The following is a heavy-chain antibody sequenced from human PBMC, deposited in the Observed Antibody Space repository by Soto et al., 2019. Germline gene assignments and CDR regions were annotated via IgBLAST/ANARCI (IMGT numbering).Heavy chain of an antibody. CDR3: AGLDYYGSGSYYPDY. J-gene: IGHJ4*02. Sequence: QVQLQESGPGLVKPSQTLSLTCTVSGGSISSGDYYWSWIRQPPGKGLEWIGYIYYSGSTYYNPSRKSRVTISVDPSKNQFSLKLSSVTAADTAVYYCAGLDYYGSGSYYPDYWGQGTLVTVSS. CDR1: GGSISSGDYY. CDR2: IYYSGST. V-gene: IGHV4-30-4*01. D-gene: IGHD3-10*01.